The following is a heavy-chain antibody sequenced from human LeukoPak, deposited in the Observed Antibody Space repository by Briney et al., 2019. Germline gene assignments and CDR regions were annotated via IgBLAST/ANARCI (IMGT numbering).Heavy chain of an antibody. Sequence: GGSLRLSCAASGFTFSNAWMSWVRQAPGKGLEWVGRIKSKTDGGTTDYAAPVKGRFTISRDDSKNTLYLQMNGLKTEDTAVYYCTTQGPYDILTGFGYYFDYWGQGTLVTVSS. CDR1: GFTFSNAW. CDR3: TTQGPYDILTGFGYYFDY. D-gene: IGHD3-9*01. J-gene: IGHJ4*02. V-gene: IGHV3-15*01. CDR2: IKSKTDGGTT.